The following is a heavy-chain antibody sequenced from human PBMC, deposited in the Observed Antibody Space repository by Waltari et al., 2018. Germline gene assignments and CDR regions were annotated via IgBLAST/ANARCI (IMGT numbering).Heavy chain of an antibody. D-gene: IGHD6-6*01. Sequence: GESGGGLVEPGGSLRLSCAASGFTFSNSDMNWVRQAPGKGLEWVSGVSWNGSRTHYADSVKGRFFISRDNSRNFLYQQMNSLRPEDMAVYYCVRNICGQLGTEKPTKANWFDPWGQGTLVTVSS. CDR2: VSWNGSRT. CDR1: GFTFSNSD. CDR3: VRNICGQLGTEKPTKANWFDP. V-gene: IGHV3-35*01. J-gene: IGHJ5*02.